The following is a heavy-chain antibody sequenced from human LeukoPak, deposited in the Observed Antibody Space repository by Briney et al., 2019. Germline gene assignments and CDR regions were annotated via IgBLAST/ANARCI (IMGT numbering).Heavy chain of an antibody. CDR2: INTDGSST. J-gene: IGHJ6*02. D-gene: IGHD3-22*01. Sequence: PGGSLRLSCAASGFTFSSYWMHWVRQTSGKGLVWVARINTDGSSTNNGDSVKGRFTISRDNAKNTLYLQMNSLRTEDTAVYYCARAQHYDSTTAGGMDVWGQGTTVTVSS. V-gene: IGHV3-74*01. CDR3: ARAQHYDSTTAGGMDV. CDR1: GFTFSSYW.